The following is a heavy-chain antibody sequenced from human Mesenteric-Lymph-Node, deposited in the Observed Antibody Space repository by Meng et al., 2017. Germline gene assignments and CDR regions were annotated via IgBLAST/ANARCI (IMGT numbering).Heavy chain of an antibody. V-gene: IGHV4-39*02. J-gene: IGHJ5*02. Sequence: RQLHESGSGLGKPYLTRSLTSAVSGGSIRRTSYFCGWTGQPPGKGLEWLATIYTSGSTYSNPSLKSRLTISEDTSKNQFSLKLSAVTAADTAVYYCARDHAGFDPWGQGTLVTVSS. CDR2: IYTSGST. CDR1: GGSIRRTSYF. CDR3: ARDHAGFDP.